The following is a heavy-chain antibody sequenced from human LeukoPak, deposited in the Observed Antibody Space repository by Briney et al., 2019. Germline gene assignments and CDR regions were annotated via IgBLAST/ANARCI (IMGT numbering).Heavy chain of an antibody. CDR3: AIQIAMIVVVPDFDY. J-gene: IGHJ4*02. D-gene: IGHD3-22*01. Sequence: GGSLRLSCAASGLTFNDYYMKWIRQAPGKGLEWVSSISGSGTTTYSADSVRGRFTVSRDNAKNSVFLHMNSLRAEDTSMFYCAIQIAMIVVVPDFDYWGQGTLVTVSS. V-gene: IGHV3-11*04. CDR1: GLTFNDYY. CDR2: ISGSGTTT.